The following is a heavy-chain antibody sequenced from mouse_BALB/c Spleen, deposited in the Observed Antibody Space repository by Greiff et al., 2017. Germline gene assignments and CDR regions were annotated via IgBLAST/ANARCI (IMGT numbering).Heavy chain of an antibody. D-gene: IGHD2-14*01. V-gene: IGHV1S41*01. CDR1: GYTFTSYW. J-gene: IGHJ4*01. CDR2: IAPGSGST. CDR3: ARTDRYGDYYAMDY. Sequence: DLVKPGASVKLSCTASGYTFTSYWINWVKQRPGQGLEWIGRIAPGSGSTYYNELFKGKATLTVDTSSSTAYIQLSSLSSEDAAVYSCARTDRYGDYYAMDYWGQGTSVTVSS.